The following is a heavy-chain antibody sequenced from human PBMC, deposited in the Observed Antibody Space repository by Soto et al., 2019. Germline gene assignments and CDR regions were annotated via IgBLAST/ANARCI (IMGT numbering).Heavy chain of an antibody. Sequence: SETLSLTCTVSGGSISSGDYYWSWIRQPPGKGLEWIGYIYYSGSTYYNPSLKSRVTISVDTSKNQFSLKLSSVTAADTAVYYCASAGVLEWLRILNWFVPGGQGALV. V-gene: IGHV4-30-4*01. CDR2: IYYSGST. J-gene: IGHJ5*02. CDR1: GGSISSGDYY. CDR3: ASAGVLEWLRILNWFVP. D-gene: IGHD3-3*01.